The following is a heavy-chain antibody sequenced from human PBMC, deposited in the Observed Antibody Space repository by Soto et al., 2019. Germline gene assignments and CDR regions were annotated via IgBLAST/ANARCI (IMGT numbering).Heavy chain of an antibody. D-gene: IGHD5-18*01. CDR1: GFTFSSYS. CDR2: ISSSSSTI. J-gene: IGHJ4*02. Sequence: EVQLVESGGGLVQPGGSLRLSCAASGFTFSSYSMNWVRQAPGKGLEWVSYISSSSSTIYYADSVKGRFTISRDNAKKLLYLQMNCLRDEDTAVYYCARDPGYSYGPPDYWGQGTLVTVSS. V-gene: IGHV3-48*02. CDR3: ARDPGYSYGPPDY.